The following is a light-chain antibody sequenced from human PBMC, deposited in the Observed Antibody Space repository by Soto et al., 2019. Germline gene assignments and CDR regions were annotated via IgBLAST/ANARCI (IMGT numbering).Light chain of an antibody. CDR1: QSTSSW. Sequence: IQMTQSPSTLSASVGDRVTITCRASQSTSSWLAWYQQKPGKAPKLLIYKASSLESGVPSRFSGSGSGTEFTLTISSLQPDDFATYYCQQYNSYWWTFGQGTKVDIK. J-gene: IGKJ1*01. V-gene: IGKV1-5*03. CDR2: KAS. CDR3: QQYNSYWWT.